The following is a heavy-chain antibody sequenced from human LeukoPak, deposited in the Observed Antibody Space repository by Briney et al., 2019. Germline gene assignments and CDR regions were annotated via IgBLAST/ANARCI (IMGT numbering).Heavy chain of an antibody. CDR2: INGDGSGT. D-gene: IGHD3-10*01. V-gene: IGHV3-74*01. Sequence: QSGGSLRLSCAASGFTFTDYWMHWVRQAPGKGLVWVSRINGDGSGTSYADSVKGRFTISRDNAKNTVYLQMNSLRVEDTAVYYCTRDFYGIDYWGQGTLVTVSS. J-gene: IGHJ4*02. CDR1: GFTFTDYW. CDR3: TRDFYGIDY.